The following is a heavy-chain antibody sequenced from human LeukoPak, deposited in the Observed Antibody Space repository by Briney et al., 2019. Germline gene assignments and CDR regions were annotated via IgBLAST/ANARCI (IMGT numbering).Heavy chain of an antibody. Sequence: GGSLRLSYAASGFTFSSYWMSWVRQAPGKGLEWVANIKQDGSEKYYVDSVKGRFTISRDNAKNSLYLQMNSLRAEDTAVYYCAREVSSSIGDYYMDVWGKGTTVTVSS. CDR3: AREVSSSIGDYYMDV. D-gene: IGHD6-6*01. V-gene: IGHV3-7*01. CDR2: IKQDGSEK. J-gene: IGHJ6*03. CDR1: GFTFSSYW.